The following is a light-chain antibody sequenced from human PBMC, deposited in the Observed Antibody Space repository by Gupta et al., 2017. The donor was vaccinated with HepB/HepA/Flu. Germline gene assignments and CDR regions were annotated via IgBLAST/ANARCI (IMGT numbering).Light chain of an antibody. J-gene: IGKJ2*04. V-gene: IGKV3-15*01. Sequence: MTQSPATPPASPGERATLSCRASESVSSNLAWYQQKPGQAPRLLIYGASTRASGIPARFSGSGSGTDFTLTISNLQSEDFAVYSCQQYHDWPPCSFGQGTKLEIK. CDR3: QQYHDWPPCS. CDR2: GAS. CDR1: ESVSSN.